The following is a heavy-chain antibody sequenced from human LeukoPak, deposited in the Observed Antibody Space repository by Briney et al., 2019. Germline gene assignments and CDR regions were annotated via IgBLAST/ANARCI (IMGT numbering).Heavy chain of an antibody. CDR2: IYTSGST. J-gene: IGHJ4*02. V-gene: IGHV4-4*07. D-gene: IGHD3-22*01. CDR3: ARDQYYYDSSGYRTIDY. Sequence: SETLSLTCTVSAYSISSGIYWGWIGQPAGKGLEWIGRIYTSGSTNYNPPLKSRVTMSVDTSKNQFSLKLSSVTAADTAVYYCARDQYYYDSSGYRTIDYWGQGTLVTVSS. CDR1: AYSISSGIY.